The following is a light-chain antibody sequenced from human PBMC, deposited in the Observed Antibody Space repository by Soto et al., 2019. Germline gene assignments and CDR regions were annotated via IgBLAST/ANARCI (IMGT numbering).Light chain of an antibody. J-gene: IGKJ1*01. Sequence: VLTQSPATLSLSPGERATLSCRASQSFSIYLAWYQQKPGQAPRLLIYDASTKATGIPARFSGSGSGTDFTLTISSLEPEDFAVYYCQQRSNWPRTFGQGTKVDIK. CDR2: DAS. CDR3: QQRSNWPRT. V-gene: IGKV3-11*01. CDR1: QSFSIY.